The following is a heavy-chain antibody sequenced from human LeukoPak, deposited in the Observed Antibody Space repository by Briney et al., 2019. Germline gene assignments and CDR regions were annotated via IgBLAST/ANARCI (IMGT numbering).Heavy chain of an antibody. Sequence: ASVKVSCKASGYTFTSNYMHWVRQAPGQGLEWMGVINPSGGSTSYAQRFQGRVTMTRDMSTTTVYMELSSLRPEDTAVFYCTTFDYWGQGTLVTVSS. CDR2: INPSGGST. V-gene: IGHV1-46*01. J-gene: IGHJ4*02. CDR1: GYTFTSNY. D-gene: IGHD1-1*01. CDR3: TTFDY.